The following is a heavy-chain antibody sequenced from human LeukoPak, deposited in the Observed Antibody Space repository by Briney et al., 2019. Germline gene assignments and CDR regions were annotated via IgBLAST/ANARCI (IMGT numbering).Heavy chain of an antibody. CDR3: ARENDMGYCSGGRCYKGYNAMDV. CDR1: GFTVSSNY. J-gene: IGHJ6*02. D-gene: IGHD2-15*01. V-gene: IGHV3-53*01. Sequence: GGSLRLSCAASGFTVSSNYMSWVRQAPGKGLEWVSVIFSGGSTYYADSVKGRFTISRDNSKNTLYHQMNSLRAEDTAVYYCARENDMGYCSGGRCYKGYNAMDVWGQGTTVTVSS. CDR2: IFSGGST.